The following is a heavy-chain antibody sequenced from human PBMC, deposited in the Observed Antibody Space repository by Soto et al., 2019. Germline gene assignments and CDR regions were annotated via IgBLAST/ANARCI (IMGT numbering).Heavy chain of an antibody. CDR3: IWLINGDADVADF. D-gene: IGHD3-9*01. J-gene: IGHJ3*01. CDR1: GVTFSSYT. Sequence: QVQLVQSGAEVRKPGSSVKVSCKASGVTFSSYTISWVRQAPGQGLEWMGRIIPVLGVANYAPKFQGRLTIIADEPTSTVYMDLSRLRSEDTAMYDAIWLINGDADVADFWGQGTFITVSS. CDR2: IIPVLGVA. V-gene: IGHV1-69*02.